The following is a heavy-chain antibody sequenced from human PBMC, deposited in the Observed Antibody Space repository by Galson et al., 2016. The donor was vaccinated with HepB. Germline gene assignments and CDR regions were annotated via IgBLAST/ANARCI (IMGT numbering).Heavy chain of an antibody. CDR3: ARDGCSTTTCYSDYYYYHGLDV. V-gene: IGHV3-11*01. CDR2: ISGSGRTI. D-gene: IGHD2-2*01. Sequence: SLRLSCAASGFTFSDYYMSWIRQAPGKGLEWISYISGSGRTIYYPDSMRGRFTVSRDNAKNSLFLQLNSLRAEDTAGYYCARDGCSTTTCYSDYYYYHGLDVWGKGTTVAVSS. CDR1: GFTFSDYY. J-gene: IGHJ6*04.